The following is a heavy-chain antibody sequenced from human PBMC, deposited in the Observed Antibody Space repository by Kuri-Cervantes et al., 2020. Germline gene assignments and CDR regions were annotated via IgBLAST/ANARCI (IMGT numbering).Heavy chain of an antibody. CDR2: ISYDESNI. Sequence: LSLTCAASGFTFSNYGMHWVRQAPDKGLEWVAVISYDESNIYYADSVKGRFTISRDNSENTLYLQMNSLRAEDTAVYYCAKDDLTSLIHYFDSWGQGTLVTVSS. CDR3: AKDDLTSLIHYFDS. CDR1: GFTFSNYG. D-gene: IGHD5-18*01. V-gene: IGHV3-30*18. J-gene: IGHJ4*02.